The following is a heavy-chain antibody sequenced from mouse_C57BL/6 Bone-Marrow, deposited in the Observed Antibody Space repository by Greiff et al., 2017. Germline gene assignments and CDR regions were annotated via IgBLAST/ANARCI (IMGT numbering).Heavy chain of an antibody. CDR3: ARLLTTVVATDAMDY. V-gene: IGHV14-2*01. J-gene: IGHJ4*01. Sequence: QSGAELVKPGASVKLSCTASGFNIKDYYMHWVKQRTEQGLEWIGRIDPEDGETKYAPKFQGKATITADTSSNTAYLQLSSLTSEDTAVYYCARLLTTVVATDAMDYWGQGTSVTVSS. CDR2: IDPEDGET. CDR1: GFNIKDYY. D-gene: IGHD1-1*01.